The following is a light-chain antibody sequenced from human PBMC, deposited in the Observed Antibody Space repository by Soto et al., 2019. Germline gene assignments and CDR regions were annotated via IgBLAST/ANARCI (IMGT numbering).Light chain of an antibody. CDR3: QQYNNWPWLT. Sequence: EVVLTQSPGTLSVSPGEGATLSCRASQSVINNLAWYQQKPGQAPTLLIYGASTRATDVPDRFSGSGSGTEFTLTISSLQSEDSVVYYCQQYNNWPWLTFGGGTKVEIK. CDR1: QSVINN. J-gene: IGKJ4*01. V-gene: IGKV3-15*01. CDR2: GAS.